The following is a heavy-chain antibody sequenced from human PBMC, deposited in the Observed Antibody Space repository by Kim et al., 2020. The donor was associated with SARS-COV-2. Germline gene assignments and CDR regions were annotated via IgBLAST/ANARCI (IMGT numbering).Heavy chain of an antibody. V-gene: IGHV4-39*07. D-gene: IGHD3-10*02. J-gene: IGHJ1*01. CDR3: RRDGLFGGGH. Sequence: SETLSLTCSVSGASIYSSDYYWGWIRQPPGKGLEWIGTIYHSGTTYYNPSIKSRVTISKDTTKRKFSLKLSFVTDAETDVDFCRRDGLFGGGHWGQGT. CDR2: IYHSGTT. CDR1: GASIYSSDYY.